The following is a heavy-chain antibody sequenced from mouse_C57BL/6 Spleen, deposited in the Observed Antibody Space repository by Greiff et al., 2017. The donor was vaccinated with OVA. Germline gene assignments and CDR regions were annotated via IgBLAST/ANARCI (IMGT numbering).Heavy chain of an antibody. CDR1: GYTFTDHT. Sequence: QVQLQQPGAELVKPGASVKISCKVSGYTFTDHTIHWMKQRPEQGLEWIGYIYPRDGSTKYNEKFKGKATLTADKSSSTAYMQLNSLTSEDSAVYFFAREGGLPYYYGSSYWYVDVWGTGTTVTVSS. V-gene: IGHV1-78*01. D-gene: IGHD1-1*01. CDR2: IYPRDGST. CDR3: AREGGLPYYYGSSYWYVDV. J-gene: IGHJ1*03.